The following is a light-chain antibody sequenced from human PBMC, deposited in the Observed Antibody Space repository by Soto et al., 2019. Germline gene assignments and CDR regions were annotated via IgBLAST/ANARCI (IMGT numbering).Light chain of an antibody. CDR3: HHYNNWTTWT. V-gene: IGKV3-20*01. Sequence: EIVLTQSPGTLSLSPGERATLSCRASQSVSSSYLAWYQQKPGQAPRLLIYGASSRATGIPDRFSGSGSGTEFTLTISTRQSEDFAFYYCHHYNNWTTWTFGQGTKVDIK. CDR1: QSVSSSY. J-gene: IGKJ1*01. CDR2: GAS.